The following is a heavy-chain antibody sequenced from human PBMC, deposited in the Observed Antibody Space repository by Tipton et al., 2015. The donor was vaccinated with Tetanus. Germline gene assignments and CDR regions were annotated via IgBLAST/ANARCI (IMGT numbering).Heavy chain of an antibody. J-gene: IGHJ4*02. V-gene: IGHV4-30-2*01. CDR1: GVSIRNGGYS. CDR2: IYHTGST. D-gene: IGHD3-10*01. CDR3: VRGRGSGAQSFGFEH. Sequence: TLSLTCAVSGVSIRNGGYSWSWIRQPPGKGLEWIGYIYHTGSTYYNPSLRSRVTISAVGSKNHISLKLTAVTAADAGVYFCVRGRGSGAQSFGFEHWGRGTQVIVSS.